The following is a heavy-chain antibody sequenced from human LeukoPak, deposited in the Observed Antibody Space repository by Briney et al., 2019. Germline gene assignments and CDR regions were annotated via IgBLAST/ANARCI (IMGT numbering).Heavy chain of an antibody. D-gene: IGHD5-12*01. CDR2: IHSSGST. CDR1: GGTISSYY. J-gene: IGHJ4*02. Sequence: SETLSLTCTVSGGTISSYYWNWIRQPPGKGLEWIGYIHSSGSTKYNPSLKSRVTISVDTSKNQFSLKLSSVTAADTAVYYCARQDGYSGYDGGFDSWGQGTLVTVSS. V-gene: IGHV4-59*08. CDR3: ARQDGYSGYDGGFDS.